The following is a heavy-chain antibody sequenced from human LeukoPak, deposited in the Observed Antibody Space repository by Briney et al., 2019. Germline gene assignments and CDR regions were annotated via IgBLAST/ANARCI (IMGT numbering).Heavy chain of an antibody. J-gene: IGHJ4*02. D-gene: IGHD1-26*01. Sequence: GGSLRLSCAASGFTFSNYAMTWVRQAPGKGLEWVSAISGSGYSTYYADSVKGRFTISRDSSKNTLYLQMNSLRAEDTAVYYCAKDTVEGSGDSGQGTLVTVSS. CDR2: ISGSGYST. CDR3: AKDTVEGSGD. CDR1: GFTFSNYA. V-gene: IGHV3-23*01.